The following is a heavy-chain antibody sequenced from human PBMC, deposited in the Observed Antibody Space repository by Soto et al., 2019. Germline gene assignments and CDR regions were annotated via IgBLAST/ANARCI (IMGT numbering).Heavy chain of an antibody. CDR3: VKGSGADHRYYYYYYGMDV. CDR2: ISSNGSST. J-gene: IGHJ6*02. CDR1: GFTFSSYA. Sequence: GGSLRLSCSASGFTFSSYAMHWVRQAPGKGLEYVSAISSNGSSTYYADSVKGRFTISRDNSKNTLYLQMSSLRAEDTAVYYCVKGSGADHRYYYYYYGMDVGGQGTTVTVTS. V-gene: IGHV3-64D*06. D-gene: IGHD1-1*01.